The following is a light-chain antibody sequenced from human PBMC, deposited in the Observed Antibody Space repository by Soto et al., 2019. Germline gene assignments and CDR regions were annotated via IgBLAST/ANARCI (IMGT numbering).Light chain of an antibody. V-gene: IGKV1-39*01. CDR2: AAS. CDR1: LPIDDY. Sequence: DIHMIQSPSSLSASVGDRVTITCRASLPIDDYLNWFQQKPGEAPKLLIYAASALQDGVPSRFSGSGSGTDFTLTTTNLHPEDFGTYYCQQSYTTPITFGQGTRLDIK. J-gene: IGKJ5*01. CDR3: QQSYTTPIT.